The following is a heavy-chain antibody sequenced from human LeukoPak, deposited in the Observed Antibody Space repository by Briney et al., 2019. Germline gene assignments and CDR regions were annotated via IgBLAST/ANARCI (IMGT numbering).Heavy chain of an antibody. CDR3: ASRSLGYGDLQSEAFDI. V-gene: IGHV1-69*13. D-gene: IGHD4-17*01. J-gene: IGHJ3*02. CDR2: IIPIFGTA. Sequence: ASVKVSCKASGGTFSSYAISWVRQAPGQGLEWMGGIIPIFGTANYAQKFQGRVTITADESTSTAYVELSSLRSEDTAVYYSASRSLGYGDLQSEAFDIWGQGTMVTVSS. CDR1: GGTFSSYA.